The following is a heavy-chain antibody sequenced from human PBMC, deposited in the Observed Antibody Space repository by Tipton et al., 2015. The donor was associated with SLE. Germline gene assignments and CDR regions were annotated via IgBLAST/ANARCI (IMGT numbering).Heavy chain of an antibody. V-gene: IGHV4-34*01. CDR2: IKHRGST. CDR1: GGSFSGYY. Sequence: TLSLTCGVYGGSFSGYYWTWIRQPPGKGLEWIGDIKHRGSTNYNPSLKSRVTISVDTSKNQFSLKLNSVTAADTAVYYCTRENDDYGGAFDIWGQGTIVTVSS. D-gene: IGHD4-17*01. CDR3: TRENDDYGGAFDI. J-gene: IGHJ3*02.